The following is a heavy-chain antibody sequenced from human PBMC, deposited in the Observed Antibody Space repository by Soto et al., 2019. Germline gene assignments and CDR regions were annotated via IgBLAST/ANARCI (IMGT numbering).Heavy chain of an antibody. CDR1: GFTFSGYS. V-gene: IGHV3-48*02. J-gene: IGHJ4*02. D-gene: IGHD3-3*01. CDR3: ARIVRGSGYYFDY. CDR2: ISSSGSTI. Sequence: PGGSLRLSCAASGFTFSGYSMNWVRQAPGEGLGWVSYISSSGSTIYYADSVKGRFTISRDNAKNSLYLQMNSLRDEDTAVYYCARIVRGSGYYFDYCGQGPLVTVYS.